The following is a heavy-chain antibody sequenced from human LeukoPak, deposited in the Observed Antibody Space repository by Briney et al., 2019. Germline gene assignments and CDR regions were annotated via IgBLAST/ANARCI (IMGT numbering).Heavy chain of an antibody. CDR2: IYTSGST. D-gene: IGHD5-12*01. CDR1: GGSISSGSYY. V-gene: IGHV4-61*02. J-gene: IGHJ3*02. Sequence: SETLSLTXTVSGGSISSGSYYWSWIWQPAGKGLEWIGRIYTSGSTNYNPSLKSRVTISVDTSKNQFSLKLSSVTAADTAVYYCARAVSGYHRPAFDIWGQGTMVTVSS. CDR3: ARAVSGYHRPAFDI.